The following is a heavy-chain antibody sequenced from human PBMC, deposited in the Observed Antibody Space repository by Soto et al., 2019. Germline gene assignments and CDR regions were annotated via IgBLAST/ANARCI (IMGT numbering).Heavy chain of an antibody. CDR3: AQELAGVRGVIRGMDV. V-gene: IGHV3-30*18. CDR1: GFTCSSYG. Sequence: QVQLVESGGGVVQPGRSLRLSCAASGFTCSSYGMHWVRQAPGKGLEWVAVISYDGSNKYYADSVKGRFTISRDNSKNTLYLQMNSLRAEDTAVYYCAQELAGVRGVIRGMDVWGQGTTVTVSS. J-gene: IGHJ6*02. D-gene: IGHD3-10*01. CDR2: ISYDGSNK.